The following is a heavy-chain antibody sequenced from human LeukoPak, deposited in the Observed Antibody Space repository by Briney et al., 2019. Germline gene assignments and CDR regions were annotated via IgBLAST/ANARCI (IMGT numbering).Heavy chain of an antibody. CDR3: ASQRNYYYYYMDV. CDR1: GGSFSGYY. J-gene: IGHJ6*03. CDR2: INHSGST. D-gene: IGHD5-24*01. Sequence: SETLSLTCAVYGGSFSGYYWSWIRQPPGKGLEWIGEINHSGSTNYNPSLKSRVTISVDTSKNQFSLKLSSVTAADTAVYYCASQRNYYYYYMDVWGKGTTVTVSS. V-gene: IGHV4-34*01.